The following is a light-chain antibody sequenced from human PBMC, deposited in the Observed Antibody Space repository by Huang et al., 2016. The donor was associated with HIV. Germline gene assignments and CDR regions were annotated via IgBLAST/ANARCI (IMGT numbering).Light chain of an antibody. CDR3: QQYGGSPPFT. CDR2: GAS. Sequence: EIVLTQSPGTLSLSPGERATLPCRASQSVYSNYLGWYHQRPGQAPRLLIYGASIRATGIPDRFSGSGSGTDFTLTITRLEPEDFAVYFCQQYGGSPPFTFGQGTKLEIK. CDR1: QSVYSNY. J-gene: IGKJ2*01. V-gene: IGKV3-20*01.